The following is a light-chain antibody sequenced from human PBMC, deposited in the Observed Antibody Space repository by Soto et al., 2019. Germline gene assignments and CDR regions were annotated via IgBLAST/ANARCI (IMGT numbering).Light chain of an antibody. CDR1: QGISNY. CDR2: AAS. J-gene: IGKJ1*01. CDR3: RKYNSAPWT. Sequence: DIQMTQSPSSLSASVGDRVTITCRASQGISNYLAWYQQKPGKVPKLLIYAASTLESGVPSRFSGSGSGTDFTLTISSLHPEDVATYYCRKYNSAPWTFGQGTKVEIK. V-gene: IGKV1-27*01.